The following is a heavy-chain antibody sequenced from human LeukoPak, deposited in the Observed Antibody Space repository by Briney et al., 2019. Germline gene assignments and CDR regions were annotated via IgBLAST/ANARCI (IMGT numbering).Heavy chain of an antibody. CDR2: ISYDGSNK. D-gene: IGHD5-18*01. CDR1: GFTFSSYG. CDR3: AKDRQLWNYYFDY. V-gene: IGHV3-30*18. Sequence: GGSLRLSCAASGFTFSSYGMHWVRQAPGKGLEWVAVISYDGSNKYYADSVKGRFTISRDNSKNTLYLQMNSLRAEDTAVYYCAKDRQLWNYYFDYWGQGTLVTASS. J-gene: IGHJ4*02.